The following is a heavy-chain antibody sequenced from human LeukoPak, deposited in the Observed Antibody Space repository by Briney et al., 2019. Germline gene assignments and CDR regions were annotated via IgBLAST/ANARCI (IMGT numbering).Heavy chain of an antibody. CDR2: MSHTGAT. CDR1: GGSFSGYY. J-gene: IGHJ6*02. D-gene: IGHD2-21*02. V-gene: IGHV4-34*01. Sequence: SETLSLTCAVFGGSFSGYYRSWIRQSPEKGLEWIGEMSHTGATNYNPSLKSRVTVSVDTSKNQFSLKLSSVTAADTAVYYWARAKGGDADRYYYYYYGMDVWGQGTTVTVSS. CDR3: ARAKGGDADRYYYYYYGMDV.